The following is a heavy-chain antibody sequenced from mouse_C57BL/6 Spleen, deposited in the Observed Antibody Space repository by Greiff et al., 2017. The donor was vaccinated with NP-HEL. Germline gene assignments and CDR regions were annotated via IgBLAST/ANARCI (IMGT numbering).Heavy chain of an antibody. V-gene: IGHV1-26*01. CDR2: INPNNGGT. J-gene: IGHJ4*01. Sequence: EVQLQQSGPELVKPGASVKISCKASGYTFTDYYMNWVKQSHGKSLEWIGDINPNNGGTSYNQKFKGKATLTVDKSSSTAYMELRSLTSEDSAVYYCARGPYYYGSSYYAMDDWGQGTSVTVSS. CDR1: GYTFTDYY. CDR3: ARGPYYYGSSYYAMDD. D-gene: IGHD1-1*01.